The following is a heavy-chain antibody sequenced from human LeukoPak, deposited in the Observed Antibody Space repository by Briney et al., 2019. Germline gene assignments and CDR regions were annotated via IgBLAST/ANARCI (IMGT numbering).Heavy chain of an antibody. V-gene: IGHV1-69*13. CDR1: GGTFSSYA. D-gene: IGHD3-22*01. CDR3: ARGLYDSSGYPTPYYYGMDV. Sequence: SVKVSCKASGGTFSSYAISWVRQAPGQGLEWMGGIIPIFGTANYAQKFQGRVTITADESTSTAYMELSSLRSEDTAVYYCARGLYDSSGYPTPYYYGMDVWGQGTTVTVSS. CDR2: IIPIFGTA. J-gene: IGHJ6*02.